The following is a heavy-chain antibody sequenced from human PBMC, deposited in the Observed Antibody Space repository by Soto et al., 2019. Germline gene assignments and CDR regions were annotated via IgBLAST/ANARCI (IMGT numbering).Heavy chain of an antibody. CDR3: ARDDIAVAGISTYYYYVMDV. D-gene: IGHD6-19*01. CDR2: ISTSGSTI. CDR1: GFTFSDYY. J-gene: IGHJ6*02. Sequence: QVQLVESGGGLVKPGGSLRLSCAASGFTFSDYYMSWIRQAPGKGLEWVSYISTSGSTIYYADSVKGRFTISGDSAKNSLYLKMNGLTAEDTAVYYGARDDIAVAGISTYYYYVMDVWGQGPPVPVSS. V-gene: IGHV3-11*01.